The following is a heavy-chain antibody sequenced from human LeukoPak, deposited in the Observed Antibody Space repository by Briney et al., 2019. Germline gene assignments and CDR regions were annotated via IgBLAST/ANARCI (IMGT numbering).Heavy chain of an antibody. J-gene: IGHJ4*02. D-gene: IGHD3-10*01. CDR1: GGSSSSYY. CDR3: ARAAFGYYGSGSYYKSGFDY. Sequence: SETLSLTCTVSGGSSSSYYWSWIRQPPGKGLEWIGYIYYSGSTNYNPSLKSRVTISVDTSKNQFSLKLSSVTAADTAVYYCARAAFGYYGSGSYYKSGFDYWGQGTLVTVSS. V-gene: IGHV4-59*01. CDR2: IYYSGST.